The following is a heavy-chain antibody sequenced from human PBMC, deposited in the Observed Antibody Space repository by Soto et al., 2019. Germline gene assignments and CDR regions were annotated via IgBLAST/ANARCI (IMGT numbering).Heavy chain of an antibody. V-gene: IGHV3-7*01. Sequence: GGSLILSCAASGFTFGSYWMSWVRQAPGKGLEWVANIKQDGSEKYYVDSVKGRFTISRDNAKNSLYLQMNSLRAEDTAVYYCARDLTYSSSWYTFDYWGQGTLVTVSS. D-gene: IGHD6-13*01. J-gene: IGHJ4*02. CDR1: GFTFGSYW. CDR3: ARDLTYSSSWYTFDY. CDR2: IKQDGSEK.